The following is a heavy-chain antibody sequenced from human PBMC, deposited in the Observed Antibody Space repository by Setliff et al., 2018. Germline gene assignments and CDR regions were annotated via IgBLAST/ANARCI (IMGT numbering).Heavy chain of an antibody. CDR2: IYTSGST. V-gene: IGHV4-61*09. CDR1: GGSISSGSDY. J-gene: IGHJ6*03. Sequence: PSETLSLTCSVSGGSISSGSDYWTWIRQPAGKGLEWIGHIYTSGSTNYNPSLKSRVTISVDTSKNQFSLKLSSVTAADTAVYYCARAISGWYSAFYYHMDVWGKGTTVTVSS. CDR3: ARAISGWYSAFYYHMDV. D-gene: IGHD6-19*01.